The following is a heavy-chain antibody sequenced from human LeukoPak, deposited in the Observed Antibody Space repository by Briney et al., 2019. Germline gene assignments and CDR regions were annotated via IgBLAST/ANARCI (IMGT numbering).Heavy chain of an antibody. CDR1: GYTFTGYY. CDR2: INPNSGGT. V-gene: IGHV1-2*02. D-gene: IGHD3-10*01. J-gene: IGHJ6*03. CDR3: ARVKYYGSGSYFQYYYYYYMDV. Sequence: GASVKVSCKASGYTFTGYYMHWVRQAPGQGLEWMGWINPNSGGTNYAQKFQGRVTMTRDTSISTAYMELSRLRSDDTAVYYCARVKYYGSGSYFQYYYYYYMDVWGKGTTVTISS.